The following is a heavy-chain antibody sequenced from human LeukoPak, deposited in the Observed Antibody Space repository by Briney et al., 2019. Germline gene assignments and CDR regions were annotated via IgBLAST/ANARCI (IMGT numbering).Heavy chain of an antibody. CDR3: ATSSSSDYFDY. Sequence: ASVTVSFKSSGYTFTGYYMHWVRQAPGQGLEWMGWINPNSGGTNYAQKFQGRVTMTRDTSISTAYMELSRLRSDDTAVYYCATSSSSDYFDYWGQGTLVTVSS. V-gene: IGHV1-2*02. CDR2: INPNSGGT. J-gene: IGHJ4*02. D-gene: IGHD6-6*01. CDR1: GYTFTGYY.